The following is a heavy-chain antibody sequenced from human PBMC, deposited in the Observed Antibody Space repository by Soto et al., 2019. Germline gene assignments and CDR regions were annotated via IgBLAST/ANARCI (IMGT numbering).Heavy chain of an antibody. CDR3: ARSVEGHFDY. J-gene: IGHJ4*02. CDR2: ITSDTKTI. Sequence: EVQLVESGGDLVQRGGSLRLSCVASGFTFSVYSMNWVRQAPGKGLEWFSYITSDTKTIKYADSVKGRFTISSDNDKNSVYLQMNSLRDEDTAVYYCARSVEGHFDYWGQGTVVTVSS. V-gene: IGHV3-48*02. D-gene: IGHD6-19*01. CDR1: GFTFSVYS.